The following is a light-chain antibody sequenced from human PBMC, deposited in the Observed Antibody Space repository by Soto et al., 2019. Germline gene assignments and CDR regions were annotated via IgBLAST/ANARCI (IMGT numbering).Light chain of an antibody. CDR2: GAS. CDR1: QSVYSN. V-gene: IGKV3-15*01. J-gene: IGKJ2*01. Sequence: EIVMTQSPATLSVSPGERATLSCRASQSVYSNLAWYQQKPGQAPRLLIYGASTRATGIPARFSASGSGTELTLTISSLQSEDYAVYYCQQYNNLTRTFGQGTQLEIK. CDR3: QQYNNLTRT.